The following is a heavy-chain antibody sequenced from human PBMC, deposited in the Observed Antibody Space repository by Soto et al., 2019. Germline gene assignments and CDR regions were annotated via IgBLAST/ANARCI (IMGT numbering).Heavy chain of an antibody. CDR2: IYYSGST. J-gene: IGHJ4*02. CDR3: ARAQSRGYGQFDY. CDR1: GGSISIGTYS. Sequence: SETLSLTCAVSGGSISIGTYSWSWIRQPPGKGLEWIGYIYYSGSTYYNPSPRSRVTISVDRSKNQFSLKLSSVTAADTAVYYCARAQSRGYGQFDYWGQGTLVTVSS. V-gene: IGHV4-30-2*01. D-gene: IGHD5-18*01.